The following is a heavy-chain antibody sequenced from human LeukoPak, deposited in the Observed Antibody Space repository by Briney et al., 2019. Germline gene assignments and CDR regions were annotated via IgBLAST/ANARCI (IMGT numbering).Heavy chain of an antibody. J-gene: IGHJ4*02. Sequence: PGRSLRLSCAASGFTFSSYAMHWVRQAPGKGLEWVAVISYDGSNEYYADSVKGRFTISRDNSKNTLYLQMNSLRAEDTAVYYCARGLDGYNYVAGIYWGQGTLVTVSS. CDR2: ISYDGSNE. D-gene: IGHD5-24*01. CDR1: GFTFSSYA. CDR3: ARGLDGYNYVAGIY. V-gene: IGHV3-30*04.